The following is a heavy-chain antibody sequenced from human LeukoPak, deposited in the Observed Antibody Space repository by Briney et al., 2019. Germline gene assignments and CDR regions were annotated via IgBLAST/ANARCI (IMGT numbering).Heavy chain of an antibody. CDR3: ARDQTYGDYWYFDL. CDR1: GFIFSSYW. Sequence: PGGSLRLSCAASGFIFSSYWMHWVRHVPGKGLVWVSRIKSDGSSTTYADSVKGRFTISRDNAKNTLYLQMNSLRAEDTAVYYCARDQTYGDYWYFDLWGRGTLVTVSS. D-gene: IGHD4-17*01. CDR2: IKSDGSST. J-gene: IGHJ2*01. V-gene: IGHV3-74*01.